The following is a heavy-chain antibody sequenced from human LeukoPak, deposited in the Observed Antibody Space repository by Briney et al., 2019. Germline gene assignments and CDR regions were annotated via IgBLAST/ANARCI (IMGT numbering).Heavy chain of an antibody. J-gene: IGHJ4*02. CDR2: IRYDGSKK. V-gene: IGHV3-30*02. CDR3: ARDPRSKGGDWGNFDY. D-gene: IGHD2-21*02. Sequence: GGSLRLSCAASGFTFSSYGMHWVRQAPGKGLEWVAFIRYDGSKKYYAGSVKGRFTISRDNSKNTLYLQMNSLRAEDTAVYYCARDPRSKGGDWGNFDYWGQGTLVTVSS. CDR1: GFTFSSYG.